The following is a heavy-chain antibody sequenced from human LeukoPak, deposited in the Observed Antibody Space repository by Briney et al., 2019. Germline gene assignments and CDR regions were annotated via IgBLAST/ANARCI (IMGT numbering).Heavy chain of an antibody. CDR2: ISSSSSTI. CDR3: ARGEEYDFWSGISGDV. Sequence: LPGRSLRLSCAASGFTFGSYSMNWVRQAPGKGLEWVSYISSSSSTIYYADSVKGRFTISRDNAKNSLYLQMNSLRAEDTAVYYCARGEEYDFWSGISGDVWGQGTTVTVSS. J-gene: IGHJ6*02. V-gene: IGHV3-48*01. D-gene: IGHD3-3*01. CDR1: GFTFGSYS.